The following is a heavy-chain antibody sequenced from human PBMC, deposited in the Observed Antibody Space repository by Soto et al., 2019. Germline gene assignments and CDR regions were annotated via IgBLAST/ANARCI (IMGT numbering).Heavy chain of an antibody. Sequence: GGALRRSCAASGLTFRNHAMTWVRQAPDKGLEWVSTISDSGVNTHYADSVKGRFTISRDNSRNTLYLQMNSLRGEDTAVYYCASWVSAHFDYWGQGTVVTVSS. CDR1: GLTFRNHA. D-gene: IGHD2-8*01. CDR3: ASWVSAHFDY. V-gene: IGHV3-23*01. CDR2: ISDSGVNT. J-gene: IGHJ4*02.